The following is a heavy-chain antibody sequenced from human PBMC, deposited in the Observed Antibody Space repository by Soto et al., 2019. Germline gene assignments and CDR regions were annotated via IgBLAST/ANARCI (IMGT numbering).Heavy chain of an antibody. V-gene: IGHV3-7*03. CDR1: GFTFSSYW. D-gene: IGHD6-19*01. CDR3: ARGLIYSSGWYREHDAFDI. Sequence: TGGSLRLSCAASGFTFSSYWMSWVRQAPGKGLEWVANIKQDGSEKYYVDSVKGRFTISRDNAKNSLYLQMNSLRAEDTAVYYCARGLIYSSGWYREHDAFDIWGQGTMVTVSS. CDR2: IKQDGSEK. J-gene: IGHJ3*02.